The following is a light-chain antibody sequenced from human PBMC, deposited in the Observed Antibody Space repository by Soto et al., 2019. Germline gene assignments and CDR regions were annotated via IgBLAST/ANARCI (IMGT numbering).Light chain of an antibody. CDR2: DVT. CDR3: SSYTNRRTIV. CDR1: SSDVGGYNY. V-gene: IGLV2-14*01. Sequence: QSALTQPASVSGSPGQSITSSCTGTSSDVGGYNYVSWYQQHPGKAPKLMIYDVTNRPSGVSNRFSGSKSGTTASLTISGLQAEDEADYYCSSYTNRRTIVFGGGTKLTV. J-gene: IGLJ2*01.